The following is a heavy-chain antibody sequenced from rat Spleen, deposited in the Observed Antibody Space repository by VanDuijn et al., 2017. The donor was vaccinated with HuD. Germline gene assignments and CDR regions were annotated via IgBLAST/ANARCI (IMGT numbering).Heavy chain of an antibody. Sequence: EVQLVESGGGLVQPGRSLKLSCAASGFTFSDYNMAWVRQAPKKGLEWVATIIYDGSMTYYRDSVKGQFTISRDNAKSTLYLQMDSLRSEDTATYYCATHSLTTRANGDYWGQGVMVTVSS. CDR1: GFTFSDYN. D-gene: IGHD1-4*01. V-gene: IGHV5S10*01. J-gene: IGHJ2*01. CDR2: IIYDGSMT. CDR3: ATHSLTTRANGDY.